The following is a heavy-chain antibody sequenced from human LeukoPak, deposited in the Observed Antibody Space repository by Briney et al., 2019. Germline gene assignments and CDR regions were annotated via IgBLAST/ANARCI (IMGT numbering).Heavy chain of an antibody. CDR2: ISHGGTT. CDR3: TRENRPFCPFAY. CDR1: GGSIDITNY. J-gene: IGHJ4*02. D-gene: IGHD2/OR15-2a*01. Sequence: SETLSLTCGVSGGSIDITNYWRWVRQVPGKGLEWIGDISHGGTTNYNPSLRSRVAMSLDRANNQFSLSLTSVTAADTAVYYCTRENRPFCPFAYWGQGVLVTVSS. V-gene: IGHV4-4*02.